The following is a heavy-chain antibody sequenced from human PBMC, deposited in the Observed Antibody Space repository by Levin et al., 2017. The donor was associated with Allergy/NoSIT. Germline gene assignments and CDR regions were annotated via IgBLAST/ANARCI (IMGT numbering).Heavy chain of an antibody. CDR1: GFTFSSSS. Sequence: LSLTCAASGFTFSSSSMNWVRQAPGKGLEWVSSISSSSSYIYYADSVKGRFTISRDNAKNSLYLQMNSLRAEDTAVYYCARDSGGSSTSYAMDYYYYYGMDVWGQGTTVTVSS. D-gene: IGHD2-2*01. V-gene: IGHV3-21*01. CDR3: ARDSGGSSTSYAMDYYYYYGMDV. J-gene: IGHJ6*02. CDR2: ISSSSSYI.